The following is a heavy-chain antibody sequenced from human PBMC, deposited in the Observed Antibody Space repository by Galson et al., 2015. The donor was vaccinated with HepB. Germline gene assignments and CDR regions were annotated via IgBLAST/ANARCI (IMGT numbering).Heavy chain of an antibody. D-gene: IGHD3-3*01. Sequence: SLRLSCAASRFTFSSYRMSWVRQAPGKGLEWVANIKEDGSEKYYVDSVKGRFTISRDNAKNSLYLEMNSLRAEDTAVYYCAREVRSAYYDFWSGYVTLYYFDYWGQGTLVTVSS. J-gene: IGHJ4*02. V-gene: IGHV3-7*01. CDR3: AREVRSAYYDFWSGYVTLYYFDY. CDR1: RFTFSSYR. CDR2: IKEDGSEK.